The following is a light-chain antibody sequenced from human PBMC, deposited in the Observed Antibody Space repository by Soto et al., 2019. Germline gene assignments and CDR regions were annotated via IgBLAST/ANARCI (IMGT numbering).Light chain of an antibody. V-gene: IGKV3-15*01. J-gene: IGKJ3*01. CDR2: GAS. CDR3: QQYNNWPT. Sequence: EIVMTQSTATLSVSPGERATLSCRASQSVSSNSAWYQQKPGQAPRLLSYGASTWATGVPARFSGSGSGAEVTLTISGRRSEECEFYYCQQYNNWPTFGPGTKVDIK. CDR1: QSVSSN.